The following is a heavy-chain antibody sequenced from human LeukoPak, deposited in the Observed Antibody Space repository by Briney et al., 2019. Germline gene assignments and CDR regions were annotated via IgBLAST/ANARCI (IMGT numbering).Heavy chain of an antibody. Sequence: ESLRLSCAASGFIFSQYSMNWVRQAPGKGLEWVSHIRSSSETFYADSVKGRFTISRDNARNSLYLQMNNLRGEDTAIYYCARDAGNSGYGCDLWGQGTLVTVSS. CDR2: IRSSSET. J-gene: IGHJ5*02. CDR1: GFIFSQYS. D-gene: IGHD5-12*01. CDR3: ARDAGNSGYGCDL. V-gene: IGHV3-48*01.